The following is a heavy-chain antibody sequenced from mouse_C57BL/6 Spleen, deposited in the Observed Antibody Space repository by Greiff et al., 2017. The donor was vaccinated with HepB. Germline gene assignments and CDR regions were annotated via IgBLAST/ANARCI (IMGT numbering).Heavy chain of an antibody. Sequence: VQLQQPGAELVRPGTSVKLSCKASGYTFTSYWMHWVKQRPGQGLEWIGVIDPSDSYTNYNQKFKGKATLTVDTSSSTAYMQLSSLTSEDSAVYYCARGYYGSSQYFDYWGQGTTLTVSS. J-gene: IGHJ2*01. CDR3: ARGYYGSSQYFDY. V-gene: IGHV1-59*01. D-gene: IGHD1-1*01. CDR2: IDPSDSYT. CDR1: GYTFTSYW.